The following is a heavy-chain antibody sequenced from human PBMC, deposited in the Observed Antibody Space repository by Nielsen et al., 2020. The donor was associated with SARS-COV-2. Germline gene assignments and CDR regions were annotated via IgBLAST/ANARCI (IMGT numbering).Heavy chain of an antibody. Sequence: GGSLRLSCAASGFTFSSYAMSWVRQAPGKGLEWVSAISGSGGSTYYADSVKGRFTVSRDNSKNTLYLQMNSLRAEDTAVYYCAKDIVGWGGMDVWGQGTTVTVSS. V-gene: IGHV3-23*01. CDR2: ISGSGGST. CDR1: GFTFSSYA. J-gene: IGHJ6*02. D-gene: IGHD1-26*01. CDR3: AKDIVGWGGMDV.